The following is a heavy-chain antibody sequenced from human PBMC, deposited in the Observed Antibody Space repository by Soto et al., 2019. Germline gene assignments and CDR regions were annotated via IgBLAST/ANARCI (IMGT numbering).Heavy chain of an antibody. V-gene: IGHV2-5*02. Sequence: SGPKLVNPTQTLTLTFSCSVLSLSTYGVGAGWIRQPPGQALEWLALIYWDDDKRYNPSLNNRLTITKDTSRNQVVLTMTNMDPVDTATYYCAHNSHYGSGTYSFFDYWGQGIMVTVSS. CDR3: AHNSHYGSGTYSFFDY. J-gene: IGHJ4*02. D-gene: IGHD3-10*01. CDR2: IYWDDDK. CDR1: VLSLSTYGVG.